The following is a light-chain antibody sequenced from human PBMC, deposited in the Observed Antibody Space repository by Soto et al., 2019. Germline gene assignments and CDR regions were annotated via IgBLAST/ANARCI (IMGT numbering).Light chain of an antibody. CDR1: QSVLFSSNSKNY. CDR2: WAS. J-gene: IGKJ1*01. CDR3: QQYYRASWT. Sequence: DIVMTQSPDSLAVSLGERATINCKSSQSVLFSSNSKNYLAWYQQKPGQPPKLLLYWASTRESGVPDRFSGSGSGTDFTLTISSLQAEDVAVYYCQQYYRASWTFGQGTKVEIK. V-gene: IGKV4-1*01.